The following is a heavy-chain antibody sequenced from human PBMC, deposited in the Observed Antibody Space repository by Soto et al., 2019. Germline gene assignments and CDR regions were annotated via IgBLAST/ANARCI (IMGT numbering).Heavy chain of an antibody. D-gene: IGHD6-13*01. CDR1: GFTFSTYE. CDR3: ASMGEQLVGSLYYYYGMDV. J-gene: IGHJ6*02. CDR2: ISSRGRSI. Sequence: PGGSLRLSCAASGFTFSTYEMNWVRQAPGKGLEWVSYISSRGRSIYYADSVKGRFTISRDNAKNSLYLQMNNLRAEDTAIYYCASMGEQLVGSLYYYYGMDVWGQMATGTVSS. V-gene: IGHV3-48*03.